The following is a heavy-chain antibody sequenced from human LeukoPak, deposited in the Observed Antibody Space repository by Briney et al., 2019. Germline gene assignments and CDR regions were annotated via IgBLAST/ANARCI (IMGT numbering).Heavy chain of an antibody. CDR3: ARDSAHCSGGSCYSGEMEKFDY. Sequence: GASVKVSCKASGYTFTSYGISWVRQAPGQGLEWMGWISAYNGNTNYAQKLQGRVTMTTDTSTSTAYMELRSLRSDDTAVYYCARDSAHCSGGSCYSGEMEKFDYWGQGTLVTVSS. V-gene: IGHV1-18*01. CDR2: ISAYNGNT. D-gene: IGHD2-15*01. J-gene: IGHJ4*02. CDR1: GYTFTSYG.